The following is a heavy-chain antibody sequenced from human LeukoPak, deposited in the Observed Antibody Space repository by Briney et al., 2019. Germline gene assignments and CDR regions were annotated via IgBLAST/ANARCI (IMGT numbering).Heavy chain of an antibody. D-gene: IGHD4-17*01. CDR2: ISYDGSNK. J-gene: IGHJ6*03. Sequence: QPGGSLRLSCAASGFTFSSYGMNWVRQAPGKGLEWVAVISYDGSNKYYADSVKGRFTISRDNSKNTLYLQMNSLRAEDTAVYYCAKASYGDYFYFYYYYMDVWGKGTTVTVSS. V-gene: IGHV3-30*18. CDR1: GFTFSSYG. CDR3: AKASYGDYFYFYYYYMDV.